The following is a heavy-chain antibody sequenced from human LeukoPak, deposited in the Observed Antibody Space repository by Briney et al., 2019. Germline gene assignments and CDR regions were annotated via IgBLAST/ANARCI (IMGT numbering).Heavy chain of an antibody. CDR1: GYTFTTYG. D-gene: IGHD4-17*01. CDR3: ARVRAGDYSPHLFDY. J-gene: IGHJ4*02. Sequence: GASVKVSCKASGYTFTTYGITWVRQAPGQGLEWMGWISGYNGNTNYAQKFRGRVTTTTDTSTRIVNMDLRRLTSDDTAVYYCARVRAGDYSPHLFDYWGQGTLVTVSS. CDR2: ISGYNGNT. V-gene: IGHV1-18*01.